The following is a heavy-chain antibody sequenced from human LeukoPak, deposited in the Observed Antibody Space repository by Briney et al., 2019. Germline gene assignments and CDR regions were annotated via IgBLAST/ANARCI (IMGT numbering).Heavy chain of an antibody. CDR2: INANSGGT. V-gene: IGHV1-2*02. J-gene: IGHJ4*02. CDR1: GYTFTGYY. CDR3: ARGFMITFGGVIVIFRD. D-gene: IGHD3-16*02. Sequence: GASVKVSCKASGYTFTGYYMHWVRQAPGQGLEWMGWINANSGGTNYAQKFQGRVTMTRDTSISTAYMELSRLRSDDTAVYYCARGFMITFGGVIVIFRDWGQGTLVTVSS.